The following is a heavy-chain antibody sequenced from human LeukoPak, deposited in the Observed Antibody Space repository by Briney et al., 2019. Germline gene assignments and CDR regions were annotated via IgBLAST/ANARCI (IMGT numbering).Heavy chain of an antibody. V-gene: IGHV3-30*02. CDR1: GFTFSSYG. CDR3: AKDPRDCRTTNCYMAAAGFDY. J-gene: IGHJ4*02. D-gene: IGHD2-2*02. Sequence: RGSLRLSCAASGFTFSSYGMHWVRQAPGKGLEWVAFIRYDGSNRYCADSVKGRFGISRDNSKNILYLQMNSLRAEDTAVYYCAKDPRDCRTTNCYMAAAGFDYWGQGTLVTVSS. CDR2: IRYDGSNR.